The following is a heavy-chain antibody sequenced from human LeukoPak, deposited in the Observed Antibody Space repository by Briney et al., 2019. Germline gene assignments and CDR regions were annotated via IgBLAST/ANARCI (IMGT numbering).Heavy chain of an antibody. V-gene: IGHV4-34*01. CDR1: GGSFSGYY. CDR2: INHSGST. CDR3: ARERNYCSSTSCYGFFDY. D-gene: IGHD2-2*01. J-gene: IGHJ4*02. Sequence: SETLSLTCAVYGGSFSGYYRSWIRQPPGKGLEWIGEINHSGSTNYNPSPKSRLTISVVTSKNQFSLKLSSVTAADTAVYYCARERNYCSSTSCYGFFDYWGQGTLVTVSS.